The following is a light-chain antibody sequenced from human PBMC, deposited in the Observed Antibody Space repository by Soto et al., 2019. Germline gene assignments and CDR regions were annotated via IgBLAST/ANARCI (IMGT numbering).Light chain of an antibody. Sequence: DIVLTQSPATLSLSPGERATLSCRASQSISSYLAWYQQKPGQAPGLLIYDASTRATGVPARFSGSGSGTDFTLAISSLEPEDFAVYYCQQRNSWPPTFTFGQGTRLEIK. CDR3: QQRNSWPPTFT. CDR2: DAS. V-gene: IGKV3-11*01. J-gene: IGKJ5*01. CDR1: QSISSY.